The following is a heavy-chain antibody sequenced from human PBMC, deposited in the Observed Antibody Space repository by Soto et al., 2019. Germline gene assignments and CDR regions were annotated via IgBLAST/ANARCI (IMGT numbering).Heavy chain of an antibody. D-gene: IGHD2-2*01. CDR3: AKDASIMDQLPPPAYYYYGMDV. CDR2: ISGSGGST. J-gene: IGHJ6*02. CDR1: GFTFSSYA. V-gene: IGHV3-23*01. Sequence: PGGSLRLSCAASGFTFSSYAMSWVRQAPGKGLEWVSAISGSGGSTYYADSVKGRFTISRDNSKNTLYLQMNSLRAEDTAVYYCAKDASIMDQLPPPAYYYYGMDVWGQGTTVTVSS.